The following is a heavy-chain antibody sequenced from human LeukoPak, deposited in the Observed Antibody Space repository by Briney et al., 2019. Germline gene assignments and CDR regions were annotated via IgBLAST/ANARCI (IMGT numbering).Heavy chain of an antibody. CDR1: GFTFSTYA. J-gene: IGHJ4*02. CDR3: AKDLGYGDYFDY. Sequence: GGSLRLSCAASGFTFSTYAMGWVRQPPGKGLEWVSTISGSGDKTYYADSVKGRSTISRDNSKNTVYLQMNSLRAEDTAVYYCAKDLGYGDYFDYWGQGTLVTVSS. D-gene: IGHD4-17*01. V-gene: IGHV3-23*01. CDR2: ISGSGDKT.